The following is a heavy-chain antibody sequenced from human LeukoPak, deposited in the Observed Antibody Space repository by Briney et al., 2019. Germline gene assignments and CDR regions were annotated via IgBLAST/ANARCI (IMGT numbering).Heavy chain of an antibody. D-gene: IGHD2-15*01. CDR2: IKSKTDGGTT. CDR1: GFTFSNAW. J-gene: IGHJ5*02. V-gene: IGHV3-15*01. CDR3: TTHRLGYCSGGSCYTRYWFDP. Sequence: PGGSLRLSCAASGFTFSNAWMSWVSQAPGKGLEWVGRIKSKTDGGTTDYAAPVKGRFTISRDDSKNTLYLQMNSLKTEDTAVYYCTTHRLGYCSGGSCYTRYWFDPWGQGTLVTVSS.